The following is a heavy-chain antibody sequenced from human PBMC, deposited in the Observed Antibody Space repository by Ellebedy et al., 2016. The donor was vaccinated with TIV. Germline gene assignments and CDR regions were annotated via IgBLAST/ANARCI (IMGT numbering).Heavy chain of an antibody. CDR1: GFTFSSYT. J-gene: IGHJ6*04. CDR2: ISSISSYI. V-gene: IGHV3-21*01. D-gene: IGHD5-12*01. Sequence: GGSLRLSXAASGFTFSSYTMNWVRQAPGKGLERVSSISSISSYIYYADSVKGRFTISRDNAKNSLFLQMSSLRAEDTAVYYSARGDIVATPRDVWGKGTTVTVSS. CDR3: ARGDIVATPRDV.